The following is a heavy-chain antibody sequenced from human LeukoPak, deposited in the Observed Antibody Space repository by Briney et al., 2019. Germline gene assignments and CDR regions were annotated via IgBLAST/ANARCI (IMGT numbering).Heavy chain of an antibody. V-gene: IGHV1-2*02. CDR1: GYTFTGYY. CDR3: ARGVTLGYYDYVWGSYRYQDY. CDR2: INPNSGGT. D-gene: IGHD3-16*02. J-gene: IGHJ4*02. Sequence: ASVKLSCKASGYTFTGYYMHWVRQAPGQGLEWMGRINPNSGGTNYAQKFQGRVTMTRDTSISTAYMELSSLRSEDTAVYYCARGVTLGYYDYVWGSYRYQDYWGQGTLVTVSS.